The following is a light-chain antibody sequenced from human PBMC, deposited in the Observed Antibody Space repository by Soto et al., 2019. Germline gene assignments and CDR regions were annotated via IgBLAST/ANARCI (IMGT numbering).Light chain of an antibody. V-gene: IGKV3-20*01. CDR1: QSVGNY. Sequence: EIVLTQSPGTLSLSPGDRATLSCRASQSVGNYLAGYQQKPGQAPRLLIYDTSNRATGIPDRFSGSGSGTDFTLTISRLAPDEVAVFYCQQYGSSLLTFGGGTKVEIK. CDR3: QQYGSSLLT. CDR2: DTS. J-gene: IGKJ4*01.